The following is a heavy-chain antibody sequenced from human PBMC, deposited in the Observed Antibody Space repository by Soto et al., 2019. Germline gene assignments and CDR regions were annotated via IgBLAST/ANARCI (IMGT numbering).Heavy chain of an antibody. CDR3: ARGLSYYYDSSSYYFDY. Sequence: GGSLRLSCVASGFTFSSYDMHWVRQATGKGLEWVSAIGTAGDTYYPGSVKGRFTISRENAKNSLYLQMNSLRAGDTAVYYCARGLSYYYDSSSYYFDYWGQGTLVTVSS. CDR2: IGTAGDT. J-gene: IGHJ4*02. CDR1: GFTFSSYD. V-gene: IGHV3-13*01. D-gene: IGHD3-22*01.